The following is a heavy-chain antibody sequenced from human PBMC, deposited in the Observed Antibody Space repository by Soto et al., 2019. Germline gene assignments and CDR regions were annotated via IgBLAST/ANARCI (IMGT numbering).Heavy chain of an antibody. CDR1: GFTFSSYA. Sequence: EVQLLESGGGLVQPGGSLRLSCAASGFTFSSYAMSWVRQAPGKGLEWVSAISGSGGSTYYADSVKGRFTISRDNSKNTLYLQMKSLRAEDTAVYYCAKYRITMIVVVITDAFDIWGQGTMVTVSS. CDR2: ISGSGGST. D-gene: IGHD3-22*01. CDR3: AKYRITMIVVVITDAFDI. V-gene: IGHV3-23*01. J-gene: IGHJ3*02.